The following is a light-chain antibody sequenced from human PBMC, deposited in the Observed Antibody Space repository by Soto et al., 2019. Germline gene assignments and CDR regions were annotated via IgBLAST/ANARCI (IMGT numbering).Light chain of an antibody. Sequence: DIQMTQSPSSVSASVGDRVTITCRASQGISSWIAWYQQKPGKAPKLLIYAASSLQSGVPSTFSGSGSGTDFTRTISSLQPEDFATYYCQQANSFPPGFTFGGGTKVEIK. CDR2: AAS. V-gene: IGKV1D-12*01. J-gene: IGKJ4*01. CDR3: QQANSFPPGFT. CDR1: QGISSW.